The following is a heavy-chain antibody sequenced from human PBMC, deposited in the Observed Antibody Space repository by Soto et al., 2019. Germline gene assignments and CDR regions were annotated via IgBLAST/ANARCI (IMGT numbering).Heavy chain of an antibody. CDR3: ARDILSGGAYPDS. J-gene: IGHJ5*01. CDR1: GFSFNTFA. CDR2: ISSGSSYI. Sequence: GGSLRLSCAASGFSFNTFAMSWIRQAPGKGLEWISSISSGSSYIYYAGSVKGRFTISRDNAKNSLFLQMNSLRADDTAVYYCARDILSGGAYPDSWGQGTKVTVSS. V-gene: IGHV3-21*01. D-gene: IGHD3-10*01.